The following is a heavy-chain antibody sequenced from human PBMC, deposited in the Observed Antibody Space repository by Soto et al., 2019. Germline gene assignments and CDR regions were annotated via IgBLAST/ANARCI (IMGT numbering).Heavy chain of an antibody. V-gene: IGHV4-39*01. CDR2: IYYSGST. J-gene: IGHJ4*02. D-gene: IGHD5-12*01. CDR1: GGSISSSSYY. Sequence: QLQLQESGPGLVKPSETLSLTCTVSGGSISSSSYYWGWIRQPPGKGLEWIGSIYYSGSTYYNPSLKSRVTISVDTSKNQFSLKLSSVTAADTAVYYCARPIVATGGIDYWGQGTLVTVSS. CDR3: ARPIVATGGIDY.